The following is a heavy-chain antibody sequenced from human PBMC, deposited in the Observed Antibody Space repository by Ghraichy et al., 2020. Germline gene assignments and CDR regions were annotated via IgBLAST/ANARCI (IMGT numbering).Heavy chain of an antibody. D-gene: IGHD2-2*02. CDR3: ARFCSRTGCYNSFDH. J-gene: IGHJ4*02. Sequence: ASVNVSCKAAGYTFTNYDINWVRQATGQGLDWMGWMNPNSGNTVYAQKFQDRVTMTRNTPISTAYMELSSLRSDDTAVYYCARFCSRTGCYNSFDHWGQGTLVTVSS. CDR2: MNPNSGNT. V-gene: IGHV1-8*01. CDR1: GYTFTNYD.